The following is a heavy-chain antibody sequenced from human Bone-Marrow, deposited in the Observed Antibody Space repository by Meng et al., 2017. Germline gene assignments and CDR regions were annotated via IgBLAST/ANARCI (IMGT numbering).Heavy chain of an antibody. Sequence: GESLKISCVASGFSFSNYWMHWVRQAPGKGLVWVSRISNDRSTTNYPDSVKGRFTISRDNAKNKLYLQMNSLRAEDTAMYFCARSLSDTAKGVFNIWGQGTVVTGSS. V-gene: IGHV3-74*01. CDR2: ISNDRSTT. D-gene: IGHD2-21*02. CDR3: ARSLSDTAKGVFNI. J-gene: IGHJ3*02. CDR1: GFSFSNYW.